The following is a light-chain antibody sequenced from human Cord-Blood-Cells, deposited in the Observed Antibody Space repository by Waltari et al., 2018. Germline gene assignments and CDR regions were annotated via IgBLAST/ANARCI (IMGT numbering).Light chain of an antibody. CDR3: QQYNNWPLT. V-gene: IGKV3-15*01. Sequence: EIVMTQSPATLSVSLGVRATLSCRASQSVSSNLAWYQQKPGQAPRLLIYGASTRATGIPARFSGSGSGTEFTLTISSLQSEDFAVYYCQQYNNWPLTFGGGTKVEIK. J-gene: IGKJ4*01. CDR1: QSVSSN. CDR2: GAS.